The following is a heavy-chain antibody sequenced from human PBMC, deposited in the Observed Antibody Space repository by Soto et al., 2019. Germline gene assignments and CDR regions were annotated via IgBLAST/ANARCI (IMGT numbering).Heavy chain of an antibody. CDR1: GFTFSDCA. CDR3: AKGNTSGWYFFDY. V-gene: IGHV3-23*01. Sequence: EVQVWESGGGLVQPGGSLRLSCEASGFTFSDCAMSWVRQAPGKGLEWVSGISGTGRSTFYADSVKDRFTISRDNSKNTVHLQMTSLRAEDTAVYYCAKGNTSGWYFFDYWGQGTLVTVSS. D-gene: IGHD6-19*01. J-gene: IGHJ4*02. CDR2: ISGTGRST.